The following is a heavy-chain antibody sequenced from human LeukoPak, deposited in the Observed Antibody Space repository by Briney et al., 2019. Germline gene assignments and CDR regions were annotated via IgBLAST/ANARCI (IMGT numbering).Heavy chain of an antibody. CDR2: LYYSGSS. Sequence: ASETLSLTCTVSGDSISSSNSYRGWIRQPPGKGLEWIGSLYYSGSSYYNPSLKSRVTISADTSKNQFSLKLTSVTAADTAVYYCTKLTRSFDFWGQGILVTVSS. J-gene: IGHJ4*02. CDR3: TKLTRSFDF. CDR1: GDSISSSNSY. V-gene: IGHV4-39*03. D-gene: IGHD2-2*01.